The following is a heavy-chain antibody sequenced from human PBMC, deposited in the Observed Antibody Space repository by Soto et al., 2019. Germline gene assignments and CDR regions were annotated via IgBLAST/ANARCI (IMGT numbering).Heavy chain of an antibody. J-gene: IGHJ6*02. CDR1: GGTFSSYA. V-gene: IGHV1-69*01. CDR2: IIPIFGTA. D-gene: IGHD3-10*01. Sequence: QVQLVQSGAEVKKPGSSVKVSCKASGGTFSSYAISWVRQAPGQGLEWMGGIIPIFGTANYAQKFQGRVTITADESTSTAYMELSSLRSEDTAVYYCARRTMVKEKTGYYYYYGMDVWGQGTTVTVSS. CDR3: ARRTMVKEKTGYYYYYGMDV.